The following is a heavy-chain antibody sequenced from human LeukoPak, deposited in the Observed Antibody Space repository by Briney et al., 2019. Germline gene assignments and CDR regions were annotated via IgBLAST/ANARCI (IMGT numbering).Heavy chain of an antibody. J-gene: IGHJ4*02. V-gene: IGHV4-59*01. CDR2: IYYSGST. CDR3: ANVPIAVAGTSERY. CDR1: GGSISSYY. D-gene: IGHD6-19*01. Sequence: SETLSLTCTVSGGSISSYYWSWIRQPPGKGLERIGYIYYSGSTNYNPSLKSRVTISVDTSKNQFSRKVSSVTAADTAVYYCANVPIAVAGTSERYWGQGILVTVSS.